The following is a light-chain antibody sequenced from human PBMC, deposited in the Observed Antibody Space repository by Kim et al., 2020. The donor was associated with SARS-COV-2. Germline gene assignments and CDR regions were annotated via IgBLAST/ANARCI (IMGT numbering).Light chain of an antibody. V-gene: IGLV6-57*04. CDR3: QSYDSSNANGG. J-gene: IGLJ3*02. CDR1: SGSIASNY. CDR2: EDN. Sequence: NFMLTQPHSVSESPGKTVTISCTRSSGSIASNYVQWYQQRPGSAPTTVIYEDNQRPSGVPDRFSGSIDSSSNSASLTISGLKTEDEADYYCQSYDSSNANGGFGGGTQLTVL.